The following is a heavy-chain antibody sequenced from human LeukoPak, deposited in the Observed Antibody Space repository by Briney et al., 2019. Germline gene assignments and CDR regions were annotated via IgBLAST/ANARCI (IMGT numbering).Heavy chain of an antibody. V-gene: IGHV4-61*08. CDR3: AREDITGTASYFDY. D-gene: IGHD1-14*01. CDR2: IYYSGST. Sequence: NPSETLSLTCTVSGGSVSSGGFYWTWIRQPPGKGLEWIGYIYYSGSTNYIPSLRSRLTISVDTSKNQFSLKLSSVTAADTAVYYCAREDITGTASYFDYWGQGTLVTVSS. CDR1: GGSVSSGGFY. J-gene: IGHJ4*02.